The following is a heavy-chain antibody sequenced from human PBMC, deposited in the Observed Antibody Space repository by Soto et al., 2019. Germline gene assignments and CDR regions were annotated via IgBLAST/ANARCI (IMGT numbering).Heavy chain of an antibody. CDR3: ASRASGSRLSFFDY. J-gene: IGHJ4*02. CDR1: GGSISSSSYY. V-gene: IGHV4-39*01. CDR2: IYYSGST. D-gene: IGHD3-22*01. Sequence: QLQLQESGPGLVKPSETLSLTCTVSGGSISSSSYYWGWIRQPPGKGLEWIGSIYYSGSTYYNPSLKSRVTISVDTSKNQFSLKLSSVTAADTAVYYCASRASGSRLSFFDYWGQGTLVTVSS.